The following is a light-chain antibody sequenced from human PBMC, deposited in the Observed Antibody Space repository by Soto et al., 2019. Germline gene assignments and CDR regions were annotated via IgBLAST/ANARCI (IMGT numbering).Light chain of an antibody. V-gene: IGLV1-44*01. CDR1: SSNIGSHT. Sequence: QPVLTQPPSASGTPGQRVTISCSGSSSNIGSHTVNWYQHLPGTAPKVLIYGNNQRPSGVPDRFSGSKSGTSASLAIGGLQSEDEADYYCAAWDDSLTTVAFGGGTKLTVL. CDR3: AAWDDSLTTVA. J-gene: IGLJ2*01. CDR2: GNN.